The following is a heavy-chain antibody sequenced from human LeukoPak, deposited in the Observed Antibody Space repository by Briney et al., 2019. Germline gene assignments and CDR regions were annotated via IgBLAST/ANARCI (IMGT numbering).Heavy chain of an antibody. CDR1: GGSISSYY. CDR3: ARAQKKYYYDSTGYYSRDYFDY. D-gene: IGHD3-22*01. V-gene: IGHV4-59*01. CDR2: IYYSGSA. Sequence: PSETLSLTCTVSGGSISSYYWNWIRQPPGQGLEWIGYIYYSGSANYNPSLKSRVTISVDTSKKQFSPKLSSVTAADTALYYCARAQKKYYYDSTGYYSRDYFDYWGQGTLVTVSS. J-gene: IGHJ4*02.